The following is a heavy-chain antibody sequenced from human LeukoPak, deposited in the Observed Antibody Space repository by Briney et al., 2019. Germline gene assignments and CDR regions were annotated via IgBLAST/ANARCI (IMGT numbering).Heavy chain of an antibody. D-gene: IGHD6-13*01. CDR3: ARHQPPAEKLVPGDYFDY. Sequence: SETLSLTCTVSGGSISSSSYYWGWIRQPPGKGLEWIGSIYYSGSTYYNPSLKSRVTISVDTSKNQFSLKLSSVTAADTAVYYCARHQPPAEKLVPGDYFDYWGQGTLVTVSS. CDR1: GGSISSSSYY. CDR2: IYYSGST. J-gene: IGHJ4*02. V-gene: IGHV4-39*01.